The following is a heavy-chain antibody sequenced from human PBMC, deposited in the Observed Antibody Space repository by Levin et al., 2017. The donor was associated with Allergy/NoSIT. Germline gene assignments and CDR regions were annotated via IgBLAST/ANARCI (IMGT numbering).Heavy chain of an antibody. CDR3: ARDSKRRGGDTSMEY. CDR1: GFIFSNYG. CDR2: VWYDGSTK. J-gene: IGHJ4*02. Sequence: AGESLKISCTTSGFIFSNYGMHWVRQARGRGLEWVAGVWYDGSTKFYADSVKGRFTISRNTSQNMVYLQMNSLRAEDTALYYCARDSKRRGGDTSMEYWGQGTPVTVSS. D-gene: IGHD5-18*01. V-gene: IGHV3-33*01.